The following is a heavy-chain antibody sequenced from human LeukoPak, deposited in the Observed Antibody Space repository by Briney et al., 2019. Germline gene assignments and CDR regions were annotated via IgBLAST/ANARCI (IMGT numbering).Heavy chain of an antibody. D-gene: IGHD6-19*01. J-gene: IGHJ6*03. CDR3: ARNRQWPDYYYYMDV. V-gene: IGHV4-34*01. CDR1: GGSFSGYY. Sequence: SETLSLTCAVYGGSFSGYYWSWIRQPPGKGLEWIGEISHSGSTNYNPSLKSRVTISVDTSKNQFSLKLSSVTAADTAVYYCARNRQWPDYYYYMDVWGKGTTVTVSS. CDR2: ISHSGST.